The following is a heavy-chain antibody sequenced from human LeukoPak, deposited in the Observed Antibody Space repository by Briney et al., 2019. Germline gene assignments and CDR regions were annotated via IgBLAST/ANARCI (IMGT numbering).Heavy chain of an antibody. CDR1: GFIFSDYA. CDR2: INPDGNKK. D-gene: IGHD2-21*01. CDR3: ARDFAYKKFDY. J-gene: IGHJ4*02. V-gene: IGHV3-7*03. Sequence: PGRSLRLSCAASGFIFSDYAMHWVRQAPGKGLEWVATINPDGNKKGVADSVRGRFTISRDDAENSLYLQMNSLRAEDTAVYYCARDFAYKKFDYWGQGTLVTVSS.